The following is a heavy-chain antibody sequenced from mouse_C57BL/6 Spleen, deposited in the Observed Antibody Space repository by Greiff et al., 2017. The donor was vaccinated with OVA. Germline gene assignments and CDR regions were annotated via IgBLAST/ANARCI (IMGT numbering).Heavy chain of an antibody. V-gene: IGHV1-82*01. J-gene: IGHJ3*01. D-gene: IGHD1-1*01. CDR3: ARYYYGSSYPFAY. Sequence: VQLQQSGPELVKPGASVKISCKASGYAFSSSWMNWVKQRPGKGLEWIGRIYPGDGDTNYNGKFKGKATLTADKSSSTAYMQLSSLTSEDSAVYFCARYYYGSSYPFAYWGQGTLVTVSA. CDR1: GYAFSSSW. CDR2: IYPGDGDT.